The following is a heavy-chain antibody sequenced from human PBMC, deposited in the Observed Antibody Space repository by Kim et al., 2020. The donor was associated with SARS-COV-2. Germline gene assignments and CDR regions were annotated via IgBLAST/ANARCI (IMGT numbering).Heavy chain of an antibody. Sequence: ASVKVSCKASGYTFTDHYIYWVRQAPGQGLELMGWINPNSGDTDYAQKFQGRVTMTRDTSISTAYMEVNRLTSDDTAVYFCVRNLRTDFYGSGLRWGQGTLVTVSS. CDR1: GYTFTDHY. CDR2: INPNSGDT. D-gene: IGHD3-10*01. V-gene: IGHV1-2*02. CDR3: VRNLRTDFYGSGLR. J-gene: IGHJ1*01.